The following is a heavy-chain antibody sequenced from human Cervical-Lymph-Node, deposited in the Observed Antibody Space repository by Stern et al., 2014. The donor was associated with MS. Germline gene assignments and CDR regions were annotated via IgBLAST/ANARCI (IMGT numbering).Heavy chain of an antibody. CDR1: GFTFSSYG. V-gene: IGHV3-33*01. J-gene: IGHJ3*02. CDR3: ARDPTYYGSGSSYAFDI. Sequence: QLVQSGGGVVQPGRSLRLSCAASGFTFSSYGMHWVRQAPGKGLEWVAVIWYDGSNKYYADSVKGRFTISRDNSKNTLYLQMNSLRAEDTAVYYCARDPTYYGSGSSYAFDIWGQGTMVTVSS. CDR2: IWYDGSNK. D-gene: IGHD3-10*01.